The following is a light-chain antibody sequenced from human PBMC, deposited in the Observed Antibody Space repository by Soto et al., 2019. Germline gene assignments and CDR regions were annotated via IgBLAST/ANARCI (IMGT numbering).Light chain of an antibody. Sequence: QLVLTQSSSASASLGSSVKLTCILSSGHSTYIIAWHQQQPGKAPRFLMTLDRSGSYNRGSGVPDRSSGSSSGADRYLTISTLQFEDEGDYYCETWYSNTHKVFGGGTKVTVL. CDR1: SGHSTYI. V-gene: IGLV4-60*02. J-gene: IGLJ3*02. CDR2: LDRSGSY. CDR3: ETWYSNTHKV.